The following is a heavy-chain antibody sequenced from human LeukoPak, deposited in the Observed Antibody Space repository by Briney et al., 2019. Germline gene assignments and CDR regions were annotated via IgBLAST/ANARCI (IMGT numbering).Heavy chain of an antibody. J-gene: IGHJ6*02. CDR2: IRNDGSNK. V-gene: IGHV3-30*02. Sequence: GGSLRLSCAASGFTFSSYGMHWVRQAPGKGLEWVAFIRNDGSNKYYADSVKGRFTISRDNSKNTLYLQMNSLRAEDTAVYYCARDRSSSFPLYYYGMDVWGQGTTVTVSS. CDR1: GFTFSSYG. D-gene: IGHD6-13*01. CDR3: ARDRSSSFPLYYYGMDV.